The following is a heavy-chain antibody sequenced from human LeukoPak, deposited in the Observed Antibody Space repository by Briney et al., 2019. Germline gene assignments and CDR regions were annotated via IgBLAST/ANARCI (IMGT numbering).Heavy chain of an antibody. CDR2: IYTSGST. Sequence: PSETLSLTCTVSGGSISSGSYYWSWIRQPAGKGLEWIGRIYTSGSTNYNPSLKSRVTISVDTSKNQFSLKLSSVTAADTAVYYCAKDDSSGYSFDPWGQGTLVTVSS. V-gene: IGHV4-61*02. D-gene: IGHD3-22*01. CDR1: GGSISSGSYY. CDR3: AKDDSSGYSFDP. J-gene: IGHJ5*02.